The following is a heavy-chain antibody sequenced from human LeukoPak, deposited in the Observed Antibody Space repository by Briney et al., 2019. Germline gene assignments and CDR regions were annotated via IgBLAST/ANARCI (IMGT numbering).Heavy chain of an antibody. CDR3: ARQNYDILTGYYPNYYYYMDV. J-gene: IGHJ6*03. Sequence: GGSLRLSCAASGFTFDDYGMSWVRQAPGKGLEWVSYISSSGSTIYYADSVKGRFTISRDNAKDSLYLQMNSLRAEDTAVYYCARQNYDILTGYYPNYYYYMDVWGKGTTVTISS. CDR2: ISSSGSTI. V-gene: IGHV3-11*01. D-gene: IGHD3-9*01. CDR1: GFTFDDYG.